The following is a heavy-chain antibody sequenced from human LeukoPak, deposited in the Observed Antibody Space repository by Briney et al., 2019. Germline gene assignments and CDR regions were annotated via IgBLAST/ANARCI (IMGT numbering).Heavy chain of an antibody. J-gene: IGHJ4*02. Sequence: GGSLRLSCTVSGFIFEDYAMHWVRHVPGKGLEWVSSITSNSGYVAYADSVKGRFSISRDNAKNSLYLQMNSLRTEDMAVYYCVQDSYAISSSGSTFASWGQGTLVTVSS. CDR3: VQDSYAISSSGSTFAS. CDR1: GFIFEDYA. D-gene: IGHD2-2*01. CDR2: ITSNSGYV. V-gene: IGHV3-9*03.